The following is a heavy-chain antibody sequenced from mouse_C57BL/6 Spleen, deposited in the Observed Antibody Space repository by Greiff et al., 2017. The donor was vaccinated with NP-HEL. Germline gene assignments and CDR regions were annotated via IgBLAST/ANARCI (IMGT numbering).Heavy chain of an antibody. V-gene: IGHV5-16*01. D-gene: IGHD1-1*01. CDR1: GFTFSDYY. CDR2: INYDGSST. CDR3: AREVHYGSSYFDY. J-gene: IGHJ2*01. Sequence: EVKLVESEGGLVQPGSSMKLSCTASGFTFSDYYMAWVRQVPEKGLEWVANINYDGSSTYYLDSLKSRFIISRDNAKNILYLQMSSLKSEDTATYYCAREVHYGSSYFDYWGQGTTLTVSS.